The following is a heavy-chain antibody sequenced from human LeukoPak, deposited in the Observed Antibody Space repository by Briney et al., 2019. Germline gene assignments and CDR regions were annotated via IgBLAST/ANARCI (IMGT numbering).Heavy chain of an antibody. Sequence: GGSLRLSCAASGFTFSSYAMSWVRQAPGKGLEWVSVISGSGVGTYYADSVKGRFTISRDNAKNSLYLQMNSLRVEDTAVYYCARDLNWETYWGQGTLVSVSS. CDR3: ARDLNWETY. D-gene: IGHD7-27*01. J-gene: IGHJ4*02. CDR2: ISGSGVGT. CDR1: GFTFSSYA. V-gene: IGHV3-23*01.